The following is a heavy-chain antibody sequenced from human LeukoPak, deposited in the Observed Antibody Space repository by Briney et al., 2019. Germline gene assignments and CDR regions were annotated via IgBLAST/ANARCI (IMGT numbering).Heavy chain of an antibody. D-gene: IGHD2-21*02. CDR2: IWYDGSNK. V-gene: IGHV3-33*01. J-gene: IGHJ6*02. Sequence: PGGSLRLSCAASGFTFSSYGMHWVRQAPGKGLEWVAVIWYDGSNKYYADSVKGRFTISRDNSKNTLYLQMNSLRAEDTAVYYCARVLSDCGGDCYPKYYYYYYGMDVWGQGTTVTVSS. CDR1: GFTFSSYG. CDR3: ARVLSDCGGDCYPKYYYYYYGMDV.